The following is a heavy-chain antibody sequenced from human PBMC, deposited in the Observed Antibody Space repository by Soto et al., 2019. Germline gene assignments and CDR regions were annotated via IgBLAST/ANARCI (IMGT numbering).Heavy chain of an antibody. D-gene: IGHD6-19*01. Sequence: GGALRLSCAESGFTFSSYGMHWVRQAPGKGLEWVAVIWYDASNKYYEDSVKGRFTISIDNSKKTVDLQLNSLRAEDTAVYYCARTTNGYSSGWPEFGMDVWGQGTTVTVSS. CDR1: GFTFSSYG. V-gene: IGHV3-33*01. J-gene: IGHJ6*02. CDR2: IWYDASNK. CDR3: ARTTNGYSSGWPEFGMDV.